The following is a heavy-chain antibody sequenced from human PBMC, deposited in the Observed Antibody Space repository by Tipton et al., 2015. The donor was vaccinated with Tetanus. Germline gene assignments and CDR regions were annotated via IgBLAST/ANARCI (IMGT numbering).Heavy chain of an antibody. Sequence: QSGAEVKEPGSSVRVSCKASGGTFSNYAISWVRQAPGQGLEWMGGIIPIFGTAKYAQKFQGRVTITADESTSTAYMELSSLRSEDTAVYYCARKWDIVAVSAANYYGLDVWGQGTTVTVSS. D-gene: IGHD2-2*01. CDR3: ARKWDIVAVSAANYYGLDV. CDR2: IIPIFGTA. CDR1: GGTFSNYA. V-gene: IGHV1-69*01. J-gene: IGHJ6*02.